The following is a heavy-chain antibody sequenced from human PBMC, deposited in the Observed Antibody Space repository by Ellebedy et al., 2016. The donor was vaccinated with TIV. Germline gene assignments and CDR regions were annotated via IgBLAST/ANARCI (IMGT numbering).Heavy chain of an antibody. Sequence: PGGSLRLSCATSGFSFSSYGMHRVRQAPGKGLEWVANIKYDGSETYYGDSVKGRFTISRDNARKSLYLQMDSLRAEDTAVYYCARWYDDSWTGFYTWGQGTQVTVSS. CDR3: ARWYDDSWTGFYT. CDR2: IKYDGSET. J-gene: IGHJ5*02. D-gene: IGHD3-3*01. V-gene: IGHV3-7*02. CDR1: GFSFSSYG.